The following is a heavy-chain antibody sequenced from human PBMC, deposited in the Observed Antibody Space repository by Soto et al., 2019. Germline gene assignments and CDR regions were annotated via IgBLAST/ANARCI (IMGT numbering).Heavy chain of an antibody. CDR1: GFTFSDHY. Sequence: GGSLRLSCAASGFTFSDHYMDWVRQAPGKGLEWVGRTRNKANSYTTEYAASVKGRFTISRDDSKNSLYLQMNSLKTEDTAVYYCATCSGGPTVYYYYMDVWGKGTTVTVSS. D-gene: IGHD3-10*01. V-gene: IGHV3-72*01. CDR3: ATCSGGPTVYYYYMDV. J-gene: IGHJ6*03. CDR2: TRNKANSYTT.